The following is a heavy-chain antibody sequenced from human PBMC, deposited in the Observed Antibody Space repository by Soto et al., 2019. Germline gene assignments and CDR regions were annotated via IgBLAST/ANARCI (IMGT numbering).Heavy chain of an antibody. Sequence: GGSLRLSCAASGFTVSSNYMSWVRQAPGKGLEWVSVIYSGGSTYYADSVKGRFTISRDNSKSTLYLQMNSLRAEDTAVYYCARPGYYYGSDYGMDVWGQGTTVTVSS. CDR2: IYSGGST. CDR3: ARPGYYYGSDYGMDV. CDR1: GFTVSSNY. D-gene: IGHD3-10*01. J-gene: IGHJ6*02. V-gene: IGHV3-53*01.